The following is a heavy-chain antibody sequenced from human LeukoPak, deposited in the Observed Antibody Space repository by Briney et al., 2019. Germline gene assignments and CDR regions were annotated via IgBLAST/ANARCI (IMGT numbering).Heavy chain of an antibody. D-gene: IGHD2-15*01. V-gene: IGHV4-34*01. CDR2: INHSGIT. CDR3: ARGPSVVVVAATDYYYYYYMDV. CDR1: GGSFSGYY. Sequence: PSETLSLTCAVYGGSFSGYYWSWIRQPPGKGLEWIGEINHSGITNYNPSLKSRVTISVDTSKNQFSLKLSSVTAADTAVYYCARGPSVVVVAATDYYYYYYMDVWGKGTTVTVSS. J-gene: IGHJ6*03.